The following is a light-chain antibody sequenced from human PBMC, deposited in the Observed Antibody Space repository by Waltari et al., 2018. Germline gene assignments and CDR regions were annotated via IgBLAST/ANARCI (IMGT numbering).Light chain of an antibody. CDR1: ISDIGSLNY. V-gene: IGLV2-14*03. CDR3: SSYTTTSTLLVV. CDR2: DVN. Sequence: QSALTQPASVSGSPGQSITIPCTGTISDIGSLNYVSWYQHHHGKAPKLMIFDVNNRPSGVSDRFSGSKSGNTASLTISGLQAEDEADYYCSSYTTTSTLLVVFGGGTKLTVL. J-gene: IGLJ2*01.